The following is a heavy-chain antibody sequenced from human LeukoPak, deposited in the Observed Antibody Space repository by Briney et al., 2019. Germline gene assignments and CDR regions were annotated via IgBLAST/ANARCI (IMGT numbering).Heavy chain of an antibody. J-gene: IGHJ6*03. V-gene: IGHV4-34*01. D-gene: IGHD3-3*01. CDR1: GGSFSGFY. Sequence: SETLSLTCGVYGGSFSGFYWTWIRQSPGKGLEWIGEINHSGSAKYNPSLKSRVSISVDMSKNEVLLELTSVTAAGAALYYCARGTSDALWSGYSGGFYYLDVWGTGTTVIVSS. CDR2: INHSGSA. CDR3: ARGTSDALWSGYSGGFYYLDV.